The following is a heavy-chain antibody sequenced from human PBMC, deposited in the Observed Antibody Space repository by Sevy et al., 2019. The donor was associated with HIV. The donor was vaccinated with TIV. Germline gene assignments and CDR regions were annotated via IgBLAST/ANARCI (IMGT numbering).Heavy chain of an antibody. V-gene: IGHV3-23*01. CDR1: GFMFSNHA. CDR3: AKDLLTVAGNFDY. J-gene: IGHJ4*02. D-gene: IGHD6-19*01. Sequence: GGSLRLSCAASGFMFSNHAMSWVRLAPGKGLEWLSSISGRSGVTTYYANSVNGRFTISRDNSQNTLFLQLSRLRAEDTAIYYCAKDLLTVAGNFDYWGQGTLVTVSS. CDR2: ISGRSGVTT.